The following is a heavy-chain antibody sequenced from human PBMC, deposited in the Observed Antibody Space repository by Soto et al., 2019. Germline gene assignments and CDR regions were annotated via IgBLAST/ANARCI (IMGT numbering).Heavy chain of an antibody. V-gene: IGHV3-53*01. CDR3: ARGMYGSGSYYIRDAFDM. J-gene: IGHJ3*02. CDR2: IYRGGDT. D-gene: IGHD3-10*01. CDR1: GFTVSYNY. Sequence: VGSLRLSCAVSGFTVSYNYMNWVRQAPGKGLEWVSVIYRGGDTFYADSVKGRFTISRDNSKNTLYLQMNSLRAEDTAVYYCARGMYGSGSYYIRDAFDMWGQGTMVTVSS.